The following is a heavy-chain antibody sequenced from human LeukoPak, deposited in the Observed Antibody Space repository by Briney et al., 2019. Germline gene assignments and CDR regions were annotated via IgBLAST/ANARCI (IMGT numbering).Heavy chain of an antibody. V-gene: IGHV3-33*01. Sequence: PGGSLRLSCAASGFTFSSYGMHWVRQAPGKGLEWVAVIWYDGSNKYYADSVKGRFTISRDNSKNTLYLQMNSLRAEDTAVYYCARDPYDSSGYYYLSYWGQGTLVTVSS. J-gene: IGHJ4*02. CDR2: IWYDGSNK. CDR1: GFTFSSYG. CDR3: ARDPYDSSGYYYLSY. D-gene: IGHD3-22*01.